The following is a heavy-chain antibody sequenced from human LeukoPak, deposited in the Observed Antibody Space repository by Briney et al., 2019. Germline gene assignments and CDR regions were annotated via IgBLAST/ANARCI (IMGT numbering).Heavy chain of an antibody. Sequence: SETLSLTCTVSGGPINTGYYWNWIRQHPGKGRELIGQISDSGNTNYNPSLKGRLTMSVDTSQNQFSLKLSSVTAADTAVYYCARGDDHFDYWGQGSLVAVSS. V-gene: IGHV4-31*03. CDR3: ARGDDHFDY. J-gene: IGHJ4*02. CDR1: GGPINTGYY. CDR2: ISDSGNT.